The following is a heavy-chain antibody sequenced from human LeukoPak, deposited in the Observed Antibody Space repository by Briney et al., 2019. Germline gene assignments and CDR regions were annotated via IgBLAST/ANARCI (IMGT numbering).Heavy chain of an antibody. V-gene: IGHV4-30-2*01. CDR2: MYHGGST. CDR3: ASTNDFGDYMGA. Sequence: SQTLSLTCAVSGGXISSGGYSWSWIRQPPGKGLEWIGYMYHGGSTYYNPSLEGRVTISVDRSKNQLSLKVSSVTAADTAVYYCASTNDFGDYMGAWGQGILVTVSS. CDR1: GGXISSGGYS. J-gene: IGHJ5*02. D-gene: IGHD4-17*01.